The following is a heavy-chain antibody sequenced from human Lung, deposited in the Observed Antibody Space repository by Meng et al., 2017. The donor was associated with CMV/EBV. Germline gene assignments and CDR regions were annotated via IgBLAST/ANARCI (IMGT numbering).Heavy chain of an antibody. D-gene: IGHD3-10*01. CDR3: ARDPGFGALDF. V-gene: IGHV3-7*01. CDR1: GFTFRTSW. J-gene: IGHJ4*02. CDR2: IKHDGSEE. Sequence: LSLTCAASGFTFRTSWMSWVRQAPGRGLEWVANIKHDGSEEYYVDSLTGRFTISRDNAKNSLYLQMNSLRAEDTALYYCARDPGFGALDFWGQGTLVTVSS.